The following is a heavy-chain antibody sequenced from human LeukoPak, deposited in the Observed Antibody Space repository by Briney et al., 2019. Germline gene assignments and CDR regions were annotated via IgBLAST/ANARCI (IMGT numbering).Heavy chain of an antibody. CDR3: ARVPANPRYYYYYMDV. J-gene: IGHJ6*03. V-gene: IGHV4-34*01. CDR2: IYYSGST. Sequence: SETLSLTCAVYGGSFSGYYWSWIRQPPGKGLEWIGSIYYSGSTYYNPSLKSRVTISVDTSKNQFSLKLSSVTAADTAVYYCARVPANPRYYYYYMDVWGKGTTVTVSS. D-gene: IGHD4/OR15-4a*01. CDR1: GGSFSGYY.